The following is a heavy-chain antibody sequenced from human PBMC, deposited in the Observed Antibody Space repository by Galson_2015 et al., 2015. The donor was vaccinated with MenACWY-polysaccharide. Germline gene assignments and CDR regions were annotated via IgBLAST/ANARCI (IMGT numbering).Heavy chain of an antibody. J-gene: IGHJ3*02. V-gene: IGHV3-7*01. D-gene: IGHD2-8*02. CDR1: GFIFTNHW. CDR3: AREGLVEAFEN. Sequence: SLRLSCATSGFIFTNHWMSWVRQAPGKGLEWVANIRQDGFEKYHVDSVKGRFTISRDNAENSVFLQMNSLRVEDTAVYYCAREGLVEAFENWGQGTMLTVSS. CDR2: IRQDGFEK.